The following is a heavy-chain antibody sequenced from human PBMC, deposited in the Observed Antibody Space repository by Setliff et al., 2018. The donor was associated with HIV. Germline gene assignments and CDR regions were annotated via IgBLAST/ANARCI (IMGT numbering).Heavy chain of an antibody. CDR3: ARSQWEQWPTHYFDY. CDR2: IRNNGRNQ. J-gene: IGHJ4*02. Sequence: GGSLRLSCAASGFTFCSYGMHWVRQGPGKGLEWVAFIRNNGRNQYYAESVKGRFTVSRDNSKNTLFLQMDSLNHEDTALYFCARSQWEQWPTHYFDYWGQGTLVTVSS. CDR1: GFTFCSYG. V-gene: IGHV3-30*02. D-gene: IGHD1-26*01.